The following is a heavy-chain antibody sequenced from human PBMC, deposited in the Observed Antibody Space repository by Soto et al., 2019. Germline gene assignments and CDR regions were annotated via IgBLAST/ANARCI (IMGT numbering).Heavy chain of an antibody. Sequence: QVQLQESGPGLVKPSESLSLTCTVSGGSINSYYLSWIRQPTGKGLEWIGYIYYSGSTNYNPSLKSRVTISVDTSKNQFSLKLSAVTTADTAVYYCAKQGDCTNCVCHDAFDIWGQGTMVTVSS. D-gene: IGHD2-8*01. CDR3: AKQGDCTNCVCHDAFDI. J-gene: IGHJ3*02. V-gene: IGHV4-59*01. CDR1: GGSINSYY. CDR2: IYYSGST.